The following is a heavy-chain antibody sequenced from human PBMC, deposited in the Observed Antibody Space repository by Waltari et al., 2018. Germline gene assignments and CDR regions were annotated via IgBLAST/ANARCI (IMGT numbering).Heavy chain of an antibody. Sequence: EVQLVESGGGLVQPGGSLRLSCAASGLPFSSYALSWVRQAPGKGLEWVSAISGSGGSTYYADSVKGRFTISRDNSKNTLYLQMNSLRAEDTAVYYCAKEVQLEWLRPASDAFDIWGQGTMVTVSS. CDR1: GLPFSSYA. V-gene: IGHV3-23*04. CDR3: AKEVQLEWLRPASDAFDI. J-gene: IGHJ3*02. D-gene: IGHD3-3*01. CDR2: ISGSGGST.